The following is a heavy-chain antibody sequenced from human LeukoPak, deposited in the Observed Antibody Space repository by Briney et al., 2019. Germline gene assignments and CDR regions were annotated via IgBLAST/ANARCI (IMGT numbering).Heavy chain of an antibody. J-gene: IGHJ6*02. D-gene: IGHD3-10*01. V-gene: IGHV4-34*01. CDR2: INHSGST. Sequence: SETLSLTCAVYGGSFSGYYWSWIRQPPGKGLEWIGEINHSGSTNYNPSLKSRVIISVDTSKNQFSLKLSSVTAADTAVYYCARGLFRRAPNYYYYYGMDVWGQGTTVTVSS. CDR1: GGSFSGYY. CDR3: ARGLFRRAPNYYYYYGMDV.